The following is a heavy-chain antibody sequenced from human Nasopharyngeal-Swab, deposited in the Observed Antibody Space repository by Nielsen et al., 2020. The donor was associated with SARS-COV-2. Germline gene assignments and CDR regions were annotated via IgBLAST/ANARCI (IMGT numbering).Heavy chain of an antibody. D-gene: IGHD3-10*01. CDR2: ISSSGSTI. Sequence: CAASGFTFSDYYMSWIRQAPGKGLEWVSYISSSGSTIYYADSVKGRFTISRDNAKNSLYLQMNSLRAEDTAVYYCASLLWFGELPSDYYYYGMDVWGQGTTVTVSS. CDR1: GFTFSDYY. CDR3: ASLLWFGELPSDYYYYGMDV. V-gene: IGHV3-11*04. J-gene: IGHJ6*02.